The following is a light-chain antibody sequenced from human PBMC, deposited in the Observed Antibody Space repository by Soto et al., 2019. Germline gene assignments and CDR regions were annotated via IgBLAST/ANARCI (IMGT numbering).Light chain of an antibody. V-gene: IGKV1-33*01. Sequence: DIQLTQSASSLSASVGDRVTITCQASQVITNYLNWYQQKPGKAPKLLIYDISTLEIGVPSRFGGSGSGTHFTFTITGLQPEDIATYYWQQDENLPYTFGQGTKLEI. J-gene: IGKJ2*01. CDR1: QVITNY. CDR3: QQDENLPYT. CDR2: DIS.